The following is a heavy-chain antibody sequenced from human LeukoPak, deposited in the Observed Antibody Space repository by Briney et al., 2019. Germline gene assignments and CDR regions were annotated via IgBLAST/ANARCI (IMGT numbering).Heavy chain of an antibody. V-gene: IGHV3-23*01. J-gene: IGHJ4*02. Sequence: GGSLRLSCAASGFTFSSYVMSWVRQAPGKGLEWVSAISGSGGNTYYADSVKGRLSISRDNSKNTLYLQMNTLGAEDTAVYYCAKDLWASIAVAGQGGYYFDYWGQGTLVTVSS. CDR3: AKDLWASIAVAGQGGYYFDY. D-gene: IGHD6-19*01. CDR1: GFTFSSYV. CDR2: ISGSGGNT.